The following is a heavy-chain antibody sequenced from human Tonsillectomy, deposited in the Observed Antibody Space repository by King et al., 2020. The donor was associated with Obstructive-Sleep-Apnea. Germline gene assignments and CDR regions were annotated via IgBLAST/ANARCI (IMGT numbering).Heavy chain of an antibody. D-gene: IGHD2-2*01. J-gene: IGHJ4*02. Sequence: VQLVESGGGLVQPGGSLRLSCAASGFTFSKFAMSWVRQAPGRGLEWVSAISDSTAGTGSFYADSVKGRFTLSRDNSTNTLYLHMNSLRADDTALYYCAKDMGGGPAANFDYWGQGTLVTVSS. CDR3: AKDMGGGPAANFDY. CDR1: GFTFSKFA. V-gene: IGHV3-23*04. CDR2: ISDSTAGTGS.